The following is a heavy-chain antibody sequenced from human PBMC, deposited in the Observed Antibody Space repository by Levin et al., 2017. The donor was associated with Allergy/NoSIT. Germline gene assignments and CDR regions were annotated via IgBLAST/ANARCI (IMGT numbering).Heavy chain of an antibody. CDR3: ARLFDPSSWYGLEFDY. CDR2: INPNSGGT. CDR1: GYTFTGYY. J-gene: IGHJ4*02. V-gene: IGHV1-2*02. D-gene: IGHD6-13*01. Sequence: VASVKVSCKASGYTFTGYYMHWVRQAPGQGLEWMGWINPNSGGTNYAQKFQGRVTMTRDTSISTAYMELSRLRSDDPAVYYCARLFDPSSWYGLEFDYWGQGTLVTVSS.